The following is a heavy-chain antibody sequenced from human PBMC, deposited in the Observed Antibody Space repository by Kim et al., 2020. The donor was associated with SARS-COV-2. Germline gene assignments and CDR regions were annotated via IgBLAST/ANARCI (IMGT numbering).Heavy chain of an antibody. CDR1: SGSVSGHY. D-gene: IGHD2-8*02. V-gene: IGHV4-59*02. Sequence: SETLSLTCTVSSGSVSGHYWSWVRQSPGKGLEWMAYIYYSGSTNSKPSLTSRLTMSVDTSTNSFSLKLPSVTAADTAVYYFARLVRAPTDIKYHYFVYWG. CDR2: IYYSGST. CDR3: ARLVRAPTDIKYHYFVY. J-gene: IGHJ4*01.